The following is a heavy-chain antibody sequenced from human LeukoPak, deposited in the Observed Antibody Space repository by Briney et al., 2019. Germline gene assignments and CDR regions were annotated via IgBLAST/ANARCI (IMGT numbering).Heavy chain of an antibody. D-gene: IGHD3-16*01. CDR1: GFTFSRYA. CDR3: ARDLGGPDY. V-gene: IGHV3-21*01. J-gene: IGHJ4*02. CDR2: ISSDTPNK. Sequence: GGSLRLSCATSGFTFSRYAMNWIRQAPGKGLEWVSFISSDTPNKNYADSVKGRFTIFRDNAKNSVYLQLNSLRAEDTAMYYCARDLGGPDYWGQGTLVTVSS.